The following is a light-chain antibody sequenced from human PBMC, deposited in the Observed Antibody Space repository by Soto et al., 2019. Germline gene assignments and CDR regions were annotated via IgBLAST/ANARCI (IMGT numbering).Light chain of an antibody. V-gene: IGKV2D-29*02. Sequence: DIVMSQTPLSLSVTPGQPASISCRSSQSLLSSGGETYLFWYLQRPGKSPQLLIYEVSNRISAVPDRLSGSGSGTDFTLKISRVEAEDAGVYYCKHSTQLPHTLGQGTRLETK. CDR1: QSLLSSGGETY. CDR2: EVS. CDR3: KHSTQLPHT. J-gene: IGKJ5*01.